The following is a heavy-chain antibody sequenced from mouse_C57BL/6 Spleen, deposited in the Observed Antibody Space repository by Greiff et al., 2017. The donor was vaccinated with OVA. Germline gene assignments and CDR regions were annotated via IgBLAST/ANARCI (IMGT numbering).Heavy chain of an antibody. D-gene: IGHD1-1*01. Sequence: EVHLVESGPGLVKPSQSLSLTCSVTGYSITSGYYWNWIRQFPGNKLEWMGYISYDGSNNYNPSLKNRISITRDTSKNQFFLKLNSVTTEDTATYYCARVLLLRSYYFDYWGQGTTLTVSS. CDR3: ARVLLLRSYYFDY. J-gene: IGHJ2*01. CDR1: GYSITSGYY. CDR2: ISYDGSN. V-gene: IGHV3-6*01.